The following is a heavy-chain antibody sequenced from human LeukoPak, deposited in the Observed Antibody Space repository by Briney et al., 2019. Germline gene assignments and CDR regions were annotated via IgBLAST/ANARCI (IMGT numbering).Heavy chain of an antibody. V-gene: IGHV1-2*02. Sequence: ASVKVSCKASGYTFTAYYMHWVRQAPGQGLEWMGWINPNSGGTNYAQKFQGRVTMTRDTSMNTAYMELIGLISDDTAVYYCAGAMVRGVTPGLSHWGQGTLVTVSS. J-gene: IGHJ4*02. D-gene: IGHD3-10*01. CDR3: AGAMVRGVTPGLSH. CDR2: INPNSGGT. CDR1: GYTFTAYY.